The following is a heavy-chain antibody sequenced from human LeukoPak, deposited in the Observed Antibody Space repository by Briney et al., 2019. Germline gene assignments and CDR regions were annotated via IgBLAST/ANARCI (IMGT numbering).Heavy chain of an antibody. J-gene: IGHJ3*02. CDR2: ISYDGSNK. CDR1: GFSFSSYA. D-gene: IGHD1-26*01. Sequence: PGGSLRLSCAASGFSFSSYAMHWVRQAPGKGLEWVAVISYDGSNKYYADSVKGRFTISRDNAKNSLYLQMNSLRAEDTAVYYCARDSGSYTPDAFDIWGQGTMVTVSS. V-gene: IGHV3-30-3*01. CDR3: ARDSGSYTPDAFDI.